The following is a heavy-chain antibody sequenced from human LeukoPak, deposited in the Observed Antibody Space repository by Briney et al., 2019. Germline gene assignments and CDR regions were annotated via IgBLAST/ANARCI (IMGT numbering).Heavy chain of an antibody. D-gene: IGHD3-10*01. CDR1: GGSISSSSYY. CDR3: ARPIYGSGSYYILN. V-gene: IGHV4-39*01. Sequence: RPSETLSLTCTVSGGSISSSSYYWGWIRQPPGKGLEWIGSIYYSGSTYYNPSLKSRVTISVDTSKNQFSLKLSSATAAGTAVYYCARPIYGSGSYYILNWGQGSLVTVSS. CDR2: IYYSGST. J-gene: IGHJ4*02.